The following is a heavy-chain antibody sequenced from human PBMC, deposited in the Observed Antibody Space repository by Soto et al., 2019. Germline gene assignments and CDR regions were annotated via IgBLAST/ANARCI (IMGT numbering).Heavy chain of an antibody. J-gene: IGHJ5*02. CDR3: AREGVPHDSVASNWFDP. Sequence: GASVKVSCKASGYTFTKYGISWVRQAPGQGLEWMGWISAYNGYTTYTQKLQGRVTMTTDTSTSTAYMELRSLRSDDTAVYYCAREGVPHDSVASNWFDPWGQGTLVTVSS. D-gene: IGHD3-3*01. V-gene: IGHV1-18*01. CDR1: GYTFTKYG. CDR2: ISAYNGYT.